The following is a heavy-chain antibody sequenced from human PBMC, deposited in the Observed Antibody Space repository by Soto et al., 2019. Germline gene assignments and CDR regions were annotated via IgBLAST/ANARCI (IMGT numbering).Heavy chain of an antibody. J-gene: IGHJ3*02. CDR2: LIPIFGTA. CDR1: GGTFSSYA. CDR3: AREGHYDSSGRDAFDI. D-gene: IGHD3-22*01. V-gene: IGHV1-69*06. Sequence: QVQLVQSGAEVKKPGSSVKVSCKASGGTFSSYAISWVRQAPGQGLEWMGGLIPIFGTANYAQKFQGRVPITEDKSTSTAYMELSSLRSEDTAVYYCAREGHYDSSGRDAFDIWGQGTMVTVSS.